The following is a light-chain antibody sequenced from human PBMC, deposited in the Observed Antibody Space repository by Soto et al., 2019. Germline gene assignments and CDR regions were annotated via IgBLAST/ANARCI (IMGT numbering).Light chain of an antibody. CDR2: EVT. Sequence: QSALTQPASVSGSPGQSITISCTGTSSDVGGYNYVSWYQQHPGKAPKLMIFEVTNRPSGVSTRFSGSKSGNTASLTISGLQAEDEADYYCSSYTSSNTLLFGGGNKVTVL. CDR1: SSDVGGYNY. V-gene: IGLV2-14*01. J-gene: IGLJ2*01. CDR3: SSYTSSNTLL.